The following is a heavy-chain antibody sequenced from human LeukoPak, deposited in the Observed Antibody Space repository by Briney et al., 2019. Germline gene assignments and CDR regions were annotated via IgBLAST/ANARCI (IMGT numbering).Heavy chain of an antibody. V-gene: IGHV3-15*01. D-gene: IGHD4-23*01. J-gene: IGHJ4*02. CDR3: TTGPGNSGY. CDR2: IKSTTVDGTP. CDR1: GFTFSIAW. Sequence: PGGSLRLSCAASGFTFSIAWMSWVRQAPGKGLEWVARIKSTTVDGTPEYAAPVKGRFTISRDDSKNTVYLQMNSLKTEDTAVYYCTTGPGNSGYWGQGTLVTVSS.